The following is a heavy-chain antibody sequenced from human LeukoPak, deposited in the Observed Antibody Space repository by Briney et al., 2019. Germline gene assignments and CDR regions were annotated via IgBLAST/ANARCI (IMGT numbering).Heavy chain of an antibody. J-gene: IGHJ3*02. V-gene: IGHV4-59*01. CDR1: GGSISSYY. CDR2: IYYSGST. D-gene: IGHD4-17*01. CDR3: ARSDYGDHYDAFDI. Sequence: SETLSLTCTVSGGSISSYYWSWIRQPPGKGLEWIGYIYYSGSTNYNPSLKSRVTISVDTSKNQFSLKLSSVTAADTAVYYCARSDYGDHYDAFDIWGQGTMVTVSS.